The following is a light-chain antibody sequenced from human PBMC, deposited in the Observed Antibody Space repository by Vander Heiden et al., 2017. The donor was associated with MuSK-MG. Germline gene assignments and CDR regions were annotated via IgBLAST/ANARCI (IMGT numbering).Light chain of an antibody. Sequence: ELVMTQSPATLSVSPGERATLTSRASQSVSSNLDWYQQKPGKAPKLLIYGASSRESGIPSRFSGSGSGTEFTLTISSLQSEDFAAYYCQQYNSRLRAFGQGTKVEIK. CDR3: QQYNSRLRA. CDR1: QSVSSN. CDR2: GAS. J-gene: IGKJ1*01. V-gene: IGKV3-15*01.